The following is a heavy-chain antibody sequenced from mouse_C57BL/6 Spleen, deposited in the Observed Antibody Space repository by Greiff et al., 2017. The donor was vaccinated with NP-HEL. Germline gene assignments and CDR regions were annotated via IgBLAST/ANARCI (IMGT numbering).Heavy chain of an antibody. Sequence: QVQLQQSGAELVRPGTSVKLSCKASGYTFTNYWIGWAKQRPGHGLEWIGDIYPGGGYTNYNEKFKGKATLTADKSSSTAYMQFSSLTSEDSAIYYCARGSSYVGAMDYWGQGTSVTVSA. CDR1: GYTFTNYW. CDR3: ARGSSYVGAMDY. V-gene: IGHV1-63*01. CDR2: IYPGGGYT. J-gene: IGHJ4*01. D-gene: IGHD1-1*01.